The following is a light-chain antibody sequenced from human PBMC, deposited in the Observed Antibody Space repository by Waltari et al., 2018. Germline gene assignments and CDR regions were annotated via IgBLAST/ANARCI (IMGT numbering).Light chain of an antibody. V-gene: IGLV2-8*01. Sequence: QSALTQPPSASGSPGQSVTISCTGTSSDVGGYNYVPWYQQHPGKAPELIIYEVSKRPSGVPDRFSGSKSGNTASLTVSGLQAEDEADYYCSSYAGRNTLVFGGGTKLTVL. J-gene: IGLJ3*02. CDR2: EVS. CDR1: SSDVGGYNY. CDR3: SSYAGRNTLV.